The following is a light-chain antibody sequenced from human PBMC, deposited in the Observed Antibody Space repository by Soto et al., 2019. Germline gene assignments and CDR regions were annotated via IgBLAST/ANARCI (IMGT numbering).Light chain of an antibody. CDR3: QQYNNWPT. CDR1: QSVSSK. J-gene: IGKJ1*01. Sequence: ETVMTQSPATLSVSPGERATLSCSASQSVSSKLAWYQQKPGQAPRLLIYGASTRATGIPARFSGSGSGTEFTLTISSLQSEDLAVYYCQQYNNWPTCGQGTKVEIK. CDR2: GAS. V-gene: IGKV3-15*01.